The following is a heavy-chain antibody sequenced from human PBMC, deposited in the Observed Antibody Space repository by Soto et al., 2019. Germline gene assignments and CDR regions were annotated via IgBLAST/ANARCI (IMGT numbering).Heavy chain of an antibody. D-gene: IGHD3-10*01. V-gene: IGHV4-31*03. CDR2: IYYSGST. CDR1: GGSIISGGYY. J-gene: IGHJ4*02. CDR3: ARVVGSSGDYFDY. Sequence: SETLCLTCTVSGGSIISGGYYWSWVRQHPGKGLEWIGYIYYSGSTNYNPSLKSRVTISVDTSKNQFSLKLSSVTAADTAVYYCARVVGSSGDYFDYWGQGTLVTVSS.